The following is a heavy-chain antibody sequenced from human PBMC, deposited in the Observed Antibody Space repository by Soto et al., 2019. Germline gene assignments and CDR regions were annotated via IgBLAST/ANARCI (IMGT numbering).Heavy chain of an antibody. CDR2: IYYSGST. D-gene: IGHD4-17*01. V-gene: IGHV4-59*08. Sequence: SETLSLTCTVSGGSISSYYWSWIRQPPGKGLEWIGYIYYSGSTNYNPSLKSRVTISVDTSKNQFSLKLSSVTAADTAVYYCARHGGDYVGLDYWGQGTLVTVSS. CDR3: ARHGGDYVGLDY. CDR1: GGSISSYY. J-gene: IGHJ4*02.